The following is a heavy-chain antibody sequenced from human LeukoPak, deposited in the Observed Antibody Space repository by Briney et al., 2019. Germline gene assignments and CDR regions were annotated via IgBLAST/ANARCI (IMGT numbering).Heavy chain of an antibody. CDR1: GGSISSHY. D-gene: IGHD4-23*01. V-gene: IGHV4-59*11. CDR3: ARSTVVTPFDY. CDR2: IYYSGST. J-gene: IGHJ4*02. Sequence: SETLSLTCTVSGGSISSHYWSWIRQPPGKGLEWIGYIYYSGSTNYNPSLKSRVTISLNTSKNQFSLKLSSLTAADTAFYYCARSTVVTPFDYWGQGTLVTVSS.